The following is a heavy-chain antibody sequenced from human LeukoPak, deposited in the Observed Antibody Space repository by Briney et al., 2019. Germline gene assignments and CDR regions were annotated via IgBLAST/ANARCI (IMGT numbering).Heavy chain of an antibody. D-gene: IGHD6-6*01. CDR2: IYSGGST. V-gene: IGHV3-53*01. CDR3: ARGWARPGFDY. CDR1: GFTFSSYS. J-gene: IGHJ4*02. Sequence: GGSLRLSCAASGFTFSSYSMNWVRQAPGKGLEWVSVIYSGGSTYYADSVKGRFTISRDNSKNTLYLQMNSLRAEDTAVYYCARGWARPGFDYWGQGTLVTVSS.